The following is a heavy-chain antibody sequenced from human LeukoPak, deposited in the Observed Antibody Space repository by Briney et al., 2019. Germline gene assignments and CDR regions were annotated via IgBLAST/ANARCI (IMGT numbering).Heavy chain of an antibody. V-gene: IGHV4-61*02. Sequence: SETLSLTCTVSGGSISSGSYYWSWIRQPAGKGLEWIGRIYTGGSTNYNPSLKSRVTISVDTSKNQFSLKLSSVTAADTAVCYCSRGKPGYDFWSGYYSSYFDYWGQGTLVTVSS. CDR1: GGSISSGSYY. J-gene: IGHJ4*02. D-gene: IGHD3-3*01. CDR2: IYTGGST. CDR3: SRGKPGYDFWSGYYSSYFDY.